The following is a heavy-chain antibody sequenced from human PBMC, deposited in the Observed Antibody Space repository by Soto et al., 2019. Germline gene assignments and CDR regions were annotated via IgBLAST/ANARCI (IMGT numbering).Heavy chain of an antibody. CDR2: INPNNGGS. CDR3: AREAYSSGYPNGDWFDP. J-gene: IGHJ5*02. V-gene: IGHV1-2*02. D-gene: IGHD5-12*01. CDR1: GYTLTDYY. Sequence: QVQVVQSGPEVKKPGASVKVSCKASGYTLTDYYMHWVRQAPGQGLEWMGWINPNNGGSKSAQKFQDRVTMTRDTSISTAYMELSRLRSDDTAVYYCAREAYSSGYPNGDWFDPWGQGTLVTVSS.